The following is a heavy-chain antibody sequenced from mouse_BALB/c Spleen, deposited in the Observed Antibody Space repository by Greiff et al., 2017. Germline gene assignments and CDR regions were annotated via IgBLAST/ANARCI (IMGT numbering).Heavy chain of an antibody. CDR1: GFSLTSYG. CDR3: ASSYDYDGYYYAMDY. J-gene: IGHJ4*01. CDR2: IWSDGST. Sequence: QVQLKESGPDLVAPSQSLSITCTVSGFSLTSYGVHWVRQPPGKGLEWLVVIWSDGSTTYNSALKSRLSISKDNSKSQVFLKMNSLQTDDTAMYYCASSYDYDGYYYAMDYWGQGTSVTVSS. D-gene: IGHD2-4*01. V-gene: IGHV2-6-2*01.